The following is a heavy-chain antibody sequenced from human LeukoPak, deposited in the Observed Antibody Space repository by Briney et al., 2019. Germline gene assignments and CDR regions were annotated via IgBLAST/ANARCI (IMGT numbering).Heavy chain of an antibody. CDR1: GYTFTGYY. Sequence: ASVKVSCKASGYTFTGYYMHWVRQAPGQGLEWMGWINPNSGGTNYAQKFQGRVTMTRDTSISTAYMELSRLRSDDTAVYYCARPLGYCSGGSCRSGWFDPWGQGTLVTVSS. V-gene: IGHV1-2*02. D-gene: IGHD2-15*01. J-gene: IGHJ5*02. CDR2: INPNSGGT. CDR3: ARPLGYCSGGSCRSGWFDP.